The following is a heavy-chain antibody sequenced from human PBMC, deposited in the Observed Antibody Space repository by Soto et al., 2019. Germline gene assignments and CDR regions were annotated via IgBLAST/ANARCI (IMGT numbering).Heavy chain of an antibody. J-gene: IGHJ6*02. Sequence: PGDSLKNSGRGSGSRFPRYWISWVRQMPGKGLEWMGRIDPSDSYTHSGPSCQGHVTISADKSIATAYLQWSSLKASDTAMYHCARVPTYYYYGMDVWGQGTTVTVSS. D-gene: IGHD1-1*01. V-gene: IGHV5-10-1*01. CDR3: ARVPTYYYYGMDV. CDR2: IDPSDSYT. CDR1: GSRFPRYW.